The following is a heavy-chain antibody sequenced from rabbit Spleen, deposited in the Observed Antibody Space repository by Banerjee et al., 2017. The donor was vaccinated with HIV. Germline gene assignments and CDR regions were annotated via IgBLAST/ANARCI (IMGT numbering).Heavy chain of an antibody. CDR3: ARETSSGWGVVSYYFNL. Sequence: EESGGGLVQPEGSLTLTCTASGLDFSSSYWICWVRQAPGKGLEWIACIYSGSSGDTYYASWAKGRFTISKTSSTTVTLQMTSLTAADTATYFCARETSSGWGVVSYYFNLWGPGTLVTVS. V-gene: IGHV1S45*01. D-gene: IGHD4-1*01. CDR1: GLDFSSSYW. CDR2: IYSGSSGDT. J-gene: IGHJ4*01.